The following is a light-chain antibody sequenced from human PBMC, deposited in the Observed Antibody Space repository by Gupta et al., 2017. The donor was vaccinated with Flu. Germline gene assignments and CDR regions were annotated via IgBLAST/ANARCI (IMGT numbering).Light chain of an antibody. CDR3: QQSYSTPFT. CDR1: QSISTY. V-gene: IGKV1-39*01. Sequence: DIQMTQSPFSLSASVGDKITMTCRASQSISTYLNWYQHKPGKAPKLLISDASSLQSGVPSRFSGSGSGTDFSLTISNLQPEDFATYHCQQSYSTPFTFGQWTRLEIK. CDR2: DAS. J-gene: IGKJ5*01.